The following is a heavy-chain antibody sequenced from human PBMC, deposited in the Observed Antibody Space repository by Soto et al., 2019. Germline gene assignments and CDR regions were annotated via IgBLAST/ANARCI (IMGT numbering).Heavy chain of an antibody. J-gene: IGHJ4*02. CDR2: ISYDGSNK. V-gene: IGHV3-30*18. D-gene: IGHD5-12*01. CDR1: GFTFSSYG. CDR3: AKDLSPRGYPIDY. Sequence: GGSLRLSCAASGFTFSSYGMHWVRQAPGEGLEWVAVISYDGSNKYYADSVKGRFTISRDNSKNTLYLQMNSLRAEDTAVYYCAKDLSPRGYPIDYWGQGTLVTVSS.